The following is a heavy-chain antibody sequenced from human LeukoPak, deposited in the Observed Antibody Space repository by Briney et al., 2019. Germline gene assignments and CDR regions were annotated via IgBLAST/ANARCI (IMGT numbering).Heavy chain of an antibody. V-gene: IGHV4-31*03. Sequence: SETLSLTCTVSGGSISSGGYYWSWIRQHPGKGLEWIGYIYYSGSTYYNPSLKSRVTISVDTSKNQFSLKLSSVTAADTAVYYCARDHPYSNYPEAFDIWGQGTMVTVSS. CDR2: IYYSGST. D-gene: IGHD4-11*01. J-gene: IGHJ3*02. CDR3: ARDHPYSNYPEAFDI. CDR1: GGSISSGGYY.